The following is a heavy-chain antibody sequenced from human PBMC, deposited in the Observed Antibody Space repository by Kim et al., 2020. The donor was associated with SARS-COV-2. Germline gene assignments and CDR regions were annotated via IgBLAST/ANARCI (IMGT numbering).Heavy chain of an antibody. D-gene: IGHD6-13*01. CDR3: ARDIASTHFDY. J-gene: IGHJ4*02. Sequence: YYRDSVRGRFTISRDKSKNTNTLYLQMNSLRAEDTAVYYCARDIASTHFDYWSQGTLVIVSS. V-gene: IGHV3-33*01.